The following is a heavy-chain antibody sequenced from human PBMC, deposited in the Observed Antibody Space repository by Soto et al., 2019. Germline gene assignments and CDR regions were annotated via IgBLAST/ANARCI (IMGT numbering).Heavy chain of an antibody. J-gene: IGHJ4*02. CDR1: EFTFSTYA. CDR3: ARDRDGSVVDY. Sequence: QVQLVESGGGVVQPGRSLRLSCAASEFTFSTYAMHWVRQAPGKGLEWMTFISYDGTNKYYANSVKGRFTTSRDNSKNTLYLHMDSLRDEDTAVYYCARDRDGSVVDYWGPGTLVTVSS. V-gene: IGHV3-30-3*01. CDR2: ISYDGTNK. D-gene: IGHD3-10*01.